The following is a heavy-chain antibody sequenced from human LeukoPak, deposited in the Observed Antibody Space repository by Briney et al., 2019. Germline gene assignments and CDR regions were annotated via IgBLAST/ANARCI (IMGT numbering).Heavy chain of an antibody. D-gene: IGHD3-3*01. J-gene: IGHJ4*02. CDR2: IYYSGST. CDR1: GGSISSYY. V-gene: IGHV4-59*01. Sequence: SETLSLTCTVSGGSISSYYWSWIRQPPGKGLEWIGYIYYSGSTNYNPSLKSRVTISVDTSKNQFSLKLSSVTAADTAVYYCARGYDFWSSYSLDYWGQGTLVTVSS. CDR3: ARGYDFWSSYSLDY.